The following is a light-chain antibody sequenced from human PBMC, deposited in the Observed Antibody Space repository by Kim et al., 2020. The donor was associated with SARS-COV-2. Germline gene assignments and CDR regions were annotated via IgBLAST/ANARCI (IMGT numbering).Light chain of an antibody. CDR1: QSVNRY. V-gene: IGKV3-11*01. CDR2: DAS. J-gene: IGKJ1*01. Sequence: EIVLTQSPATLSLSPGERATLSCRASQSVNRYVAWYQQKPGQAPRLLIYDASNRATGIPARFSGSGSGIDFTLTISGLEPEDFAVYYCQQRSNWPPWTFGQGTKVDIK. CDR3: QQRSNWPPWT.